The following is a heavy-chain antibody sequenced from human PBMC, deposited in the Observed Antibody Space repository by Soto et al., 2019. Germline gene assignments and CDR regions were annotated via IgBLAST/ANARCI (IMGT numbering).Heavy chain of an antibody. V-gene: IGHV1-69*13. J-gene: IGHJ4*02. CDR2: IIPVFNTP. D-gene: IGHD2-15*01. Sequence: SVKVSCKDSGGLFSSFAISWVRQAPGQGLEWLGGIIPVFNTPYYAQKFQGRVTITADESTNTAYMELSSLRSEDTAMYYCARGGGPYVWFNEFWGQGSLVPVSS. CDR1: GGLFSSFA. CDR3: ARGGGPYVWFNEF.